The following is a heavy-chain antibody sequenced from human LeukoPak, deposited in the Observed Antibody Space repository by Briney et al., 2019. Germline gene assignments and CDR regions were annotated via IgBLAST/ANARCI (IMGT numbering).Heavy chain of an antibody. Sequence: GGSLRLSCAGSELTFSFYAMTWVRQAPGKGLAWVSGISGSGGSTHYADSVKGRFTISRDNSKNTLYLQMNSLRAEDTAVYYCAKDRRGYSGYGYDYYGMDVWGQGTTVTVSS. CDR1: ELTFSFYA. CDR2: ISGSGGST. CDR3: AKDRRGYSGYGYDYYGMDV. V-gene: IGHV3-23*01. J-gene: IGHJ6*02. D-gene: IGHD5-12*01.